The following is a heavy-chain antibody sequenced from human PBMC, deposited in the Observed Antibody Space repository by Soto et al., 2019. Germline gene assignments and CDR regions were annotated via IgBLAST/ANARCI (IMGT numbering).Heavy chain of an antibody. CDR3: ARDRPYYYGSGSYVY. Sequence: ASVKVSCKASGYTFTSYAMHWVRQAPGQRLEWMGWINAGNGNTKYSQKFQGRVTITRDTSASTAYMELSSLRSEDTAVYYCARDRPYYYGSGSYVYWGQGTLVTVSS. V-gene: IGHV1-3*01. CDR2: INAGNGNT. D-gene: IGHD3-10*01. CDR1: GYTFTSYA. J-gene: IGHJ4*02.